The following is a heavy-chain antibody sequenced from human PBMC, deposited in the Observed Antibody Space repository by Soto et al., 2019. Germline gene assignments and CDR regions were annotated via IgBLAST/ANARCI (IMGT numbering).Heavy chain of an antibody. CDR1: GFTFSSYS. J-gene: IGHJ4*02. CDR2: ISTGSNSI. D-gene: IGHD2-8*01. CDR3: ARAKNIGLYSPFDY. Sequence: GVSLILSCAASGFTFSSYSLNWVRQAPGKGLEWVSYISTGSNSIYYADSVKGRFTTSRDNAKNSLFLQMNSLRDEDMAVYFCARAKNIGLYSPFDYWGRGTLVTVSS. V-gene: IGHV3-48*02.